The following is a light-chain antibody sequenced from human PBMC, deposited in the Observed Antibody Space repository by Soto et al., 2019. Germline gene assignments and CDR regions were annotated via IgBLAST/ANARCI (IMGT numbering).Light chain of an antibody. CDR2: GAS. J-gene: IGKJ1*01. V-gene: IGKV3-20*01. CDR3: QQYGSSSWT. Sequence: EMVLTQSPGTLSLSPGERATLSCRASQSVGASYLAWYQQKPGQAPRLLINGASSRATGIPDRFSGSGSGTDFTLTISRLEPEDFAVYYCQQYGSSSWTFCQGTKVEIK. CDR1: QSVGASY.